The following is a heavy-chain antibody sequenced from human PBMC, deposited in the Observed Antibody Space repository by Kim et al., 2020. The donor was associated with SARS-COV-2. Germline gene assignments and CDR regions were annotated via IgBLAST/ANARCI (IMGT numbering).Heavy chain of an antibody. CDR3: ARRRELGQDDAFDI. J-gene: IGHJ3*02. D-gene: IGHD1-26*01. CDR2: IYYSGST. CDR1: GGSISSSSYY. Sequence: SETLSLTCTVSGGSISSSSYYWGWIRQPPGKGLEWIGSIYYSGSTYYNPSLKSRVTISVDTSKNQFSLKLSSVTAADTAVYYCARRRELGQDDAFDIWGQETMVTVSS. V-gene: IGHV4-39*01.